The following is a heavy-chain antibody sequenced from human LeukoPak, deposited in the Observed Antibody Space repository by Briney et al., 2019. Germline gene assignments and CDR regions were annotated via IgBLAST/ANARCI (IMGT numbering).Heavy chain of an antibody. D-gene: IGHD3-10*01. Sequence: ASVKVSCKASGYTFTSYYMHWVRQAPGQGLEWMGIINPSGGSTSYAQKFQGRVTMTRDTYTSTVYMELSSLRSEDTAVYYCARGGLLWFGESIFDYSGQGTLVTVSS. CDR1: GYTFTSYY. CDR3: ARGGLLWFGESIFDY. CDR2: INPSGGST. V-gene: IGHV1-46*01. J-gene: IGHJ4*02.